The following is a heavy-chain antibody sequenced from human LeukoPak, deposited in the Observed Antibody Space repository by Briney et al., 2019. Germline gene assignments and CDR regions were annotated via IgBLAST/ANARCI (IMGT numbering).Heavy chain of an antibody. CDR1: GFTFSSYA. CDR3: AKDALITMIVVPPDY. V-gene: IGHV3-23*01. D-gene: IGHD3-22*01. Sequence: GGSLRLSCAASGFTFSSYAMSWVRQAPGKGLEWVSGISGSGGTTYSADSVKGRFTISRDNSKNTLYLQMNSLRAEDTAVYYCAKDALITMIVVPPDYWGQGTLVTVSS. J-gene: IGHJ4*02. CDR2: ISGSGGTT.